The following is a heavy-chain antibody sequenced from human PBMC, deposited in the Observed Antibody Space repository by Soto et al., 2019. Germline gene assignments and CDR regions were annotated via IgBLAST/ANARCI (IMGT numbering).Heavy chain of an antibody. V-gene: IGHV1-18*01. CDR2: ISAYNGNT. J-gene: IGHJ3*02. CDR3: AREGSVVVVITRGAFDI. CDR1: GYTFTSYG. Sequence: WASVKVSCKASGYTFTSYGISWVRQAPGQGLEWMGWISAYNGNTNYAQKLQGRVTMTTDTSTSTAYMELRSLRSDDTAVYYCAREGSVVVVITRGAFDIWGQGTMVTVSS. D-gene: IGHD3-22*01.